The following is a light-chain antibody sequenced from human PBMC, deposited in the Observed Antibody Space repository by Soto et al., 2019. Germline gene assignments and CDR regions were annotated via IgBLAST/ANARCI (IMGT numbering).Light chain of an antibody. V-gene: IGKV3-20*01. J-gene: IGKJ2*01. CDR2: GAS. CDR1: QSVSSSY. CDR3: QQFGDSTYT. Sequence: ETVLTQSPDTLSLSPGERATLSCRASQSVSSSYLGWYQQKPGQAPRLLIYGASSRATGIPDRFSGSGSGTDFTLTISRLEPEDFAVYYYQQFGDSTYTFGQGPSWRSN.